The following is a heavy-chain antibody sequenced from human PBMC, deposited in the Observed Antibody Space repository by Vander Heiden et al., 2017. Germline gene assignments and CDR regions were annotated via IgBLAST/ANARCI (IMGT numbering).Heavy chain of an antibody. J-gene: IGHJ6*02. D-gene: IGHD3-16*01. Sequence: EVQLVESGGGLVKPGGSLRLPVAASGFAFSTYSMNWVRQAPGKGLEWVSSISSSSSYIYYADSVKGRFTISRDNAKNSLYLQMNSLRAEDTAVYYCARDVWALMDVWGQGTTVTVSS. CDR1: GFAFSTYS. CDR3: ARDVWALMDV. CDR2: ISSSSSYI. V-gene: IGHV3-21*01.